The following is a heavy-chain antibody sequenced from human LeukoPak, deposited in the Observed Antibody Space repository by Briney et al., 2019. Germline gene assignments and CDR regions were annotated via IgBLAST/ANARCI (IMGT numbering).Heavy chain of an antibody. CDR3: AREPYCSGGSCYSAFDY. CDR1: GYTFTGYY. D-gene: IGHD2-15*01. CDR2: INPNSGGT. Sequence: GASVTVSCKASGYTFTGYYMHWVRQAPGQGLEWIGRINPNSGGTNYAQKFQGRVTMTRDTSISTAYMELSRLRSDDTAVYYCAREPYCSGGSCYSAFDYWGPGTLVTVSS. V-gene: IGHV1-2*06. J-gene: IGHJ4*02.